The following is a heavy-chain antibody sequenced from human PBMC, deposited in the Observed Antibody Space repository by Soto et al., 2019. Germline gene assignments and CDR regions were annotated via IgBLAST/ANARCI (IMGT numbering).Heavy chain of an antibody. J-gene: IGHJ6*02. V-gene: IGHV4-34*01. CDR1: GGSLSGYY. D-gene: IGHD6-13*01. CDR3: ARELRLQGSWRYYYYGMDV. CDR2: INHSGST. Sequence: PSETLSLTCALYGGSLSGYYWSWIRQPPGKGLEWIGEINHSGSTNYNPSLKSRVTISVDTSKNQFSLKLSSVTAADTAVYYCARELRLQGSWRYYYYGMDVWGQGTTVTVSS.